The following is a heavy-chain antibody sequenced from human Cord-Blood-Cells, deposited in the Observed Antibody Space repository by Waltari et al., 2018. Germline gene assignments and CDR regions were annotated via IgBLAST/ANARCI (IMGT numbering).Heavy chain of an antibody. J-gene: IGHJ6*02. CDR3: ARRLYGSGSSHYGMDV. CDR1: GGSFSGYY. Sequence: QVQLQQWGAGLLKPSETLSLTCAVYGGSFSGYYWSWIRQPPGKGLEWIGEINPSGSTNYNPSVKHQVTISVDTSKHQFSLKLSSVTAAETAVYYCARRLYGSGSSHYGMDVWGQGTTVTVSS. V-gene: IGHV4-34*01. CDR2: INPSGST. D-gene: IGHD3-10*01.